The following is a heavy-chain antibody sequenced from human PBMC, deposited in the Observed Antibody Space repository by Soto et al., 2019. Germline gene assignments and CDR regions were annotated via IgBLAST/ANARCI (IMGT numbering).Heavy chain of an antibody. Sequence: DVQLEESGGALVQPGRSLRLSCAASGFTFDDYAMHWVRQVLGKGLEWVSSISWNSGNIGYADSVKGRFTTSRDNAKNSLYLQMTSLRPEDTALYYCVRSKGGYAYGTPGDYGGQGTRVTVSS. D-gene: IGHD5-18*01. CDR2: ISWNSGNI. CDR3: VRSKGGYAYGTPGDY. V-gene: IGHV3-9*01. J-gene: IGHJ4*02. CDR1: GFTFDDYA.